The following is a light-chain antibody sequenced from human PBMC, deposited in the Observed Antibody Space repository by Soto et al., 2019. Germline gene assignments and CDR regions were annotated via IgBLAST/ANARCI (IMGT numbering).Light chain of an antibody. J-gene: IGLJ2*01. CDR2: EVS. V-gene: IGLV2-14*01. CDR1: SSDIGAYNY. CDR3: ASYTGTSTDVL. Sequence: QSVLTQPASVSGSPGQSITISCAGTSSDIGAYNYVSWYQQHPGRAPKLMPYEVSHRPSGVSNRFSGSKSANTASLTISGLQPEDEADYYCASYTGTSTDVLFGGGTQLTVL.